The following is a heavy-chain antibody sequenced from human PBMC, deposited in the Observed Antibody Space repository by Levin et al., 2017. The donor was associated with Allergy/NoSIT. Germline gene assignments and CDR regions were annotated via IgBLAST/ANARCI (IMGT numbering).Heavy chain of an antibody. CDR1: GGSMSGGDFY. J-gene: IGHJ6*02. CDR2: IHHRGSA. V-gene: IGHV4-31*03. CDR3: ARDACAWFGECYGMDV. Sequence: KPGGSLRLSCTVSGGSMSGGDFYWSWIRQYPGKGLEWIGFIHHRGSAYYNPSLKSRITISLDTSKSQFSLKLTSVSAADTAVYFCARDACAWFGECYGMDVWGQGTTVTVSS. D-gene: IGHD3-10*01.